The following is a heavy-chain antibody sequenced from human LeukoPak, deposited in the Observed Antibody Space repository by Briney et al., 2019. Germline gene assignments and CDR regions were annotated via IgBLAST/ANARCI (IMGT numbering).Heavy chain of an antibody. CDR2: ISYDGSNK. D-gene: IGHD2-15*01. J-gene: IGHJ4*02. CDR3: AKSPARSCSGGSCYVPFDY. V-gene: IGHV3-30*18. CDR1: GFTFSSYG. Sequence: PGGSLRLSCAASGFTFSSYGMHWVRQAPGKGLEWVAVISYDGSNKYYADSVKGRFTISRDNSKNTLYLQMNSLRAEDTAVYYCAKSPARSCSGGSCYVPFDYWGQGTLVTVSS.